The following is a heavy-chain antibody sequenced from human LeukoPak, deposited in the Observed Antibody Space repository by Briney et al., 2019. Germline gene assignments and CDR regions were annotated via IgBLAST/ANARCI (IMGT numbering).Heavy chain of an antibody. D-gene: IGHD6-13*01. CDR1: GFTFSSYS. CDR3: ARGVVAAAGRYYFDY. V-gene: IGHV3-21*01. CDR2: ISSSNVYT. Sequence: PGGSLRLSCAASGFTFSSYSMNWVRQAPGKGLEWVSSISSSNVYTYYADSVKGRFTVSRDNAKNSLYLQMNSLRAEDTAMYYCARGVVAAAGRYYFDYWGQGTLVTVSS. J-gene: IGHJ4*02.